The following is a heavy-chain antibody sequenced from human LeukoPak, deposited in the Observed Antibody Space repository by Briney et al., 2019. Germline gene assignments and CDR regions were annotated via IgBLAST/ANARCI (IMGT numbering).Heavy chain of an antibody. D-gene: IGHD3-10*01. CDR2: INGSGGST. J-gene: IGHJ4*02. V-gene: IGHV3-23*01. CDR1: GFTFSSYA. Sequence: GGSLRLSCAASGFTFSSYAMSWVRQAPGKGLEGVSDINGSGGSTYYADSVKGRFTISRDNSKNTLYLQMNSLRAEDTAVYYCARKSASGNYPLDYWGQGTLVTVSS. CDR3: ARKSASGNYPLDY.